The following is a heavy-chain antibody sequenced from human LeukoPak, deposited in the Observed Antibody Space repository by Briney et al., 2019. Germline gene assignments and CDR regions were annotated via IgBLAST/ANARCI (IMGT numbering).Heavy chain of an antibody. CDR2: INHSGST. V-gene: IGHV4-34*01. Sequence: SGTLSLKCAIYGGCFIGYYWRCIRPPPGKEMEWIGEINHSGSTNYNPSLKGRVTISVDTSKNQFSLKLSSVTAAHTAVYYCARGRYSSGNNWFDPWGQGTLVTVSS. CDR3: ARGRYSSGNNWFDP. J-gene: IGHJ5*02. D-gene: IGHD6-19*01. CDR1: GGCFIGYY.